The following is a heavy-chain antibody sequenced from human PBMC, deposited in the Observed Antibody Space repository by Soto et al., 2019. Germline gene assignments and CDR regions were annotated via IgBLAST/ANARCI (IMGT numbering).Heavy chain of an antibody. D-gene: IGHD2-8*01. J-gene: IGHJ5*02. CDR3: AKDRPRLTQQFNGVS. Sequence: QIQLVQSGPEVKKPGASVRVSCKASGYTFSEHGFSWVRQGPGQGLEWLGWISAYNGVTDYAQKSPSTITXXTDTSTSTAYMELRSLRSDDTAVYYCAKDRPRLTQQFNGVSWGQGTLVTVSS. V-gene: IGHV1-18*01. CDR2: ISAYNGVT. CDR1: GYTFSEHG.